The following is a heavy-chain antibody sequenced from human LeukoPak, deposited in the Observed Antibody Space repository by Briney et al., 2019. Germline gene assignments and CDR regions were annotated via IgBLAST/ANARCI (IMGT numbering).Heavy chain of an antibody. CDR3: AKARTSGGETPYHYGVDV. D-gene: IGHD2-21*01. CDR1: GFTFNIYA. Sequence: PGGSLRLSCAASGFTFNIYAMHWVRQVPDKGLEGVAVISYEGGYKYYADSVKGRFTISRDNFKNTVYMQMNNLRVEDTAVYYCAKARTSGGETPYHYGVDVWGRGTTVTVSS. V-gene: IGHV3-30*18. CDR2: ISYEGGYK. J-gene: IGHJ6*02.